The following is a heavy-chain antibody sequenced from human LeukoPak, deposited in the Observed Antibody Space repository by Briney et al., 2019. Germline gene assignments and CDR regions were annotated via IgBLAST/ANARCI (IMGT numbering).Heavy chain of an antibody. V-gene: IGHV3-21*01. J-gene: IGHJ5*02. Sequence: GGSLRLSCAASGFTFSTYSMNWVRQAPVKGPEWVSSISSRGSYIYYADSVKGRFTISRDNAKNSLYLQMNSLRAEDTAVYYGAGEVDCSSTSCYNEGWFDPWGQGTLVTVSS. CDR1: GFTFSTYS. D-gene: IGHD2-2*02. CDR3: AGEVDCSSTSCYNEGWFDP. CDR2: ISSRGSYI.